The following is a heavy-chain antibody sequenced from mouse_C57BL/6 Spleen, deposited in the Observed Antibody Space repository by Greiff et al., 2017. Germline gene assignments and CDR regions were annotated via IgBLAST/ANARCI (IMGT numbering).Heavy chain of an antibody. CDR1: GFSLTSYA. CDR3: GRGAYSDSYYFDY. J-gene: IGHJ2*01. V-gene: IGHV2-9-1*01. D-gene: IGHD2-12*01. CDR2: IWTGGGT. Sequence: VQVVESGPGLVAPSQCLSITCTVSGFSLTSYAISWVRQPPGQGLEWLGVIWTGGGTNYNSALKSSLSISKDNSKSQVVLKMNSLQTDDTARYYWGRGAYSDSYYFDYWGQGTTLTVSS.